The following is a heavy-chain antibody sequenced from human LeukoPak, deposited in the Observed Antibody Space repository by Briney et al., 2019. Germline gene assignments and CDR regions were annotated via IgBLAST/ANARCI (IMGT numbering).Heavy chain of an antibody. CDR1: GFNFSDSW. CDR3: TRRAAALGAFDY. V-gene: IGHV3-7*01. D-gene: IGHD6-13*01. Sequence: GGSLRLSCVTSGFNFSDSWMNWVRRAPGKGLQWVASIKEGGSEKYYLDSVRGRFTISRDNAKNTLYLQMNSLRAEDTAVYYCTRRAAALGAFDYWGQGTLVTVSS. CDR2: IKEGGSEK. J-gene: IGHJ4*02.